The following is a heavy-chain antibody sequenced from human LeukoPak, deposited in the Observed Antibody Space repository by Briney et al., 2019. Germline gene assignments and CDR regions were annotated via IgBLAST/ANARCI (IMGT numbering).Heavy chain of an antibody. CDR1: GFTFSSFA. V-gene: IGHV3-23*01. CDR3: AKPRTTGLGWAQFDY. D-gene: IGHD2-8*02. J-gene: IGHJ4*02. Sequence: GGSLRLSRAASGFTFSSFAMTWVRQAPGKGLEWVSGFDGNGPNTYYADSVKGRWTISRDNSRNTLYLEMNSLRPEDTAIYYCAKPRTTGLGWAQFDYWGQGSLVTVSS. CDR2: FDGNGPNT.